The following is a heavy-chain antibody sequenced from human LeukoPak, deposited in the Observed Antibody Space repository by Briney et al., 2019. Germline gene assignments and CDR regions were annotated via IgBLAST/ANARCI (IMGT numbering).Heavy chain of an antibody. CDR2: IYYSGST. V-gene: IGHV4-39*01. Sequence: SETLSLTCTVSGGSISSSSYYWGWIRHPPGKGLEWIGSIYYSGSTYYNPSLKSRVTISVDTSKNQFSLKLSSVPAADTAVYYCARLITYDSSGYYPDAFDIWGQGTMVTVSS. CDR3: ARLITYDSSGYYPDAFDI. J-gene: IGHJ3*02. CDR1: GGSISSSSYY. D-gene: IGHD3-22*01.